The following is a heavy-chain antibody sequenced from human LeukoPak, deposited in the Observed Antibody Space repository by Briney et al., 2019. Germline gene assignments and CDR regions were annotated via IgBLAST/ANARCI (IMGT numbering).Heavy chain of an antibody. CDR1: GYTLTSYG. J-gene: IGHJ6*02. CDR3: ARDRLLWFGELSLYYYYGMDV. CDR2: ISAYNGNT. Sequence: ASVKVSCKASGYTLTSYGISWVRQAPGQGLEWMGWISAYNGNTNYAQKLQGRVTMTTDTSTSTAYMELRSLRSDDTAVYYCARDRLLWFGELSLYYYYGMDVWGQGTTVTVSS. V-gene: IGHV1-18*01. D-gene: IGHD3-10*01.